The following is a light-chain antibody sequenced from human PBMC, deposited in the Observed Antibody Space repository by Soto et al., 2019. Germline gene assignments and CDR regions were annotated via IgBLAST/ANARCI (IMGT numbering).Light chain of an antibody. CDR3: QQYGSSPRT. CDR1: QTISDN. J-gene: IGKJ1*01. Sequence: EIVMTQSPATLSVSPGERATLSCRASQTISDNLAWYQQRPGQSPRLLIYAASSRATGIPARFSGSGSGTEFSLTISRLEPEDFAVYYCQQYGSSPRTFGQGTKVDIK. V-gene: IGKV3-15*01. CDR2: AAS.